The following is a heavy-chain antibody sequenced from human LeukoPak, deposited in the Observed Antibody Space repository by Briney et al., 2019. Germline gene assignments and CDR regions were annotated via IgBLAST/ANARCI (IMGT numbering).Heavy chain of an antibody. D-gene: IGHD3-3*01. V-gene: IGHV3-74*01. J-gene: IGHJ4*02. CDR3: AKHPTYFDFSADY. CDR1: EFSFSDYW. CDR2: INPEGTRA. Sequence: GGSLRLSCAASEFSFSDYWMHWVRQGPGMGLLWVSRINPEGTRARYADSVTGRFTISRDNSKNTVYLQMNSLRAEDMAVYYCAKHPTYFDFSADYWGQGTLVPVSS.